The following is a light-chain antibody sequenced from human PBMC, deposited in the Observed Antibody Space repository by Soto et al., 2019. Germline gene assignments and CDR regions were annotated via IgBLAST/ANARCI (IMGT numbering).Light chain of an antibody. V-gene: IGKV1-8*01. Sequence: AIRMTQSPSSFSASTGDRVTITCRASQGISSYLALYQQKPVKAPKLLIYAASTLQSGVPSRFSGSGSGTDFTLTISCLQSEDFATYYCQQYYSYPRTFGQGTKVDIK. CDR2: AAS. CDR1: QGISSY. CDR3: QQYYSYPRT. J-gene: IGKJ1*01.